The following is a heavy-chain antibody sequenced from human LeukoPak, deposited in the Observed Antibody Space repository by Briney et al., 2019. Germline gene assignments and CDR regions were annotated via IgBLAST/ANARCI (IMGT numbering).Heavy chain of an antibody. CDR1: GGTFSSYA. Sequence: SVKVSCKASGGTFSSYAISWVRQAPGQGLEWMGGIIPIFGTANYAQKFQGRVTITADESTSTAYMELSSLRSEDTAVYYCATPLRFLEWSHDAFDIWGQGTMVTVSS. V-gene: IGHV1-69*13. J-gene: IGHJ3*02. CDR2: IIPIFGTA. CDR3: ATPLRFLEWSHDAFDI. D-gene: IGHD3-3*01.